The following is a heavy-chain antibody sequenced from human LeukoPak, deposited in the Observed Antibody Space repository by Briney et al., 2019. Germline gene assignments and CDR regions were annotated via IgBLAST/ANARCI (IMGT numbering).Heavy chain of an antibody. CDR2: INKEGSEK. D-gene: IGHD6-19*01. V-gene: IGHV3-7*01. J-gene: IGHJ4*02. CDR1: GFTFSNHW. CDR3: ARGGGSGWPYDY. Sequence: GGSLRLSCAASGFTFSNHWMSWVRQVPGKGLEWVANINKEGSEKNYVDSVKGRFTISRDNAKNSLYLQMNSLRAEDTAVYYCARGGGSGWPYDYWGQGTLVTVSS.